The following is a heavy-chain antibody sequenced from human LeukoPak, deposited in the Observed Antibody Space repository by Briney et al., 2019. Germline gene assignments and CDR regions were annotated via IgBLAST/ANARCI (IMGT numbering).Heavy chain of an antibody. V-gene: IGHV3-66*01. D-gene: IGHD4-23*01. CDR1: EFNFSDYY. J-gene: IGHJ4*02. CDR2: ILTDGST. CDR3: ARDRPYGGKGDFDY. Sequence: GGSMRLSCAASEFNFSDYYMTWLRQAPGKGLEWVSVILTDGSTYASDSVKGRFTISRDNSKNTLFLQMNSLRAEDTAVYYCARDRPYGGKGDFDYWGQGTLVTVSS.